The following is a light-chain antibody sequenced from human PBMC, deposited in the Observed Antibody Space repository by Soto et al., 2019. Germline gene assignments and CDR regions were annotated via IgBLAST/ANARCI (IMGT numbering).Light chain of an antibody. CDR1: QSVSKY. Sequence: EIVLTQSPATLSLSPGERATLSCRASQSVSKYLAWYQQKPGQAPRLLIYDAAVSATGIPARFSGSGSGADVTLTIRSLEPEDFAIYYCQQRSNWLTFGGGTKVEIK. V-gene: IGKV3-11*01. CDR2: DAA. CDR3: QQRSNWLT. J-gene: IGKJ4*01.